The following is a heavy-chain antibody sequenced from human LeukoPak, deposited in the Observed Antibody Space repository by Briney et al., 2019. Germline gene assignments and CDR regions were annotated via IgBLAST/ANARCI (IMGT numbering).Heavy chain of an antibody. CDR2: ISASTSYI. Sequence: GGSLRLXCSASGFTFSSFIMNWVRQAPGKGLEWVSSISASTSYIYYADSLKGRFTISRDNAKNSLYLQMNSLRAEDTAVYYCARTYYYDSSGARNYFDYWGQGTLVTVSS. CDR3: ARTYYYDSSGARNYFDY. CDR1: GFTFSSFI. V-gene: IGHV3-21*06. J-gene: IGHJ4*02. D-gene: IGHD3-22*01.